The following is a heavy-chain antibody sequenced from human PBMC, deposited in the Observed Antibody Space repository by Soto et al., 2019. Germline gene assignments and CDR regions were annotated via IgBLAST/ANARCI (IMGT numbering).Heavy chain of an antibody. V-gene: IGHV4-59*01. CDR1: GGSISSNY. D-gene: IGHD4-17*01. Sequence: QVNRQESGPELVNPSETLPLTCDVSGGSISSNYWSWIRQPPGKELEWIGDIYSSGRTNYANYNPSLKSRVIMLIDTSQNQVSLRLSSVTAADTAVYYCARVRDGDFDYWGQGTLVTVSS. CDR2: IYSSGRTNYA. J-gene: IGHJ4*02. CDR3: ARVRDGDFDY.